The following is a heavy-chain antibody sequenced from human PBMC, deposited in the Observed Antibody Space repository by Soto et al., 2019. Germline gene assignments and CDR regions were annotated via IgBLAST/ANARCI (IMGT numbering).Heavy chain of an antibody. CDR3: ARHSYCGGDCYSYYYYGMDV. Sequence: GESLKISCKGSGYSFTSCWIGWVRQMPGKGLEWMGIIYPGDSDIRYSPSFQGQVTISADKSISTAYLQWSSLKASDTAMYYCARHSYCGGDCYSYYYYGMDVWGQGTTVTVSS. V-gene: IGHV5-51*01. J-gene: IGHJ6*02. CDR1: GYSFTSCW. CDR2: IYPGDSDI. D-gene: IGHD2-21*02.